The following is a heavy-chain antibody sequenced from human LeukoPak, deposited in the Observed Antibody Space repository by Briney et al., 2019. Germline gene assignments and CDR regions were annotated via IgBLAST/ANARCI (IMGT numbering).Heavy chain of an antibody. D-gene: IGHD6-19*01. Sequence: PGGSLRLSCAASGSTVSSNYMSWVRQAPGKGLEWVSGISWNSGSIGYADSVKGRFTISRDNAKNSLYLQMNSLRAEDTALYYCAKDISRYSSGWSLDYWGQGTLVTVSS. CDR1: GSTVSSNY. CDR2: ISWNSGSI. J-gene: IGHJ4*02. V-gene: IGHV3-9*01. CDR3: AKDISRYSSGWSLDY.